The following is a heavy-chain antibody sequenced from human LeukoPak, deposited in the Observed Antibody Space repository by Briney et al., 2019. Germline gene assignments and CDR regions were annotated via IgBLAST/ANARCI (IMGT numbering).Heavy chain of an antibody. CDR3: ARDPNALDF. Sequence: GGSLRLSCAASGFTFSSYSMNWVRQAPGKGLEWVSYIRSSGSTIYYADSVKGRFTISRDNAKNSPYLQMNSLRDEDTAVYYCARDPNALDFWGQGTLVTVSS. CDR2: IRSSGSTI. J-gene: IGHJ4*02. CDR1: GFTFSSYS. V-gene: IGHV3-48*02.